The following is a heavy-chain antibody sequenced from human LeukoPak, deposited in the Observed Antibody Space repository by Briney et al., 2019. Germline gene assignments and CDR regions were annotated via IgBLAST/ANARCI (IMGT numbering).Heavy chain of an antibody. D-gene: IGHD1-26*01. CDR3: ARGVSVGATAGGEAPEDY. CDR1: GFTFSSYA. Sequence: GGSLRLSCAASGFTFSSYAMHWVRQAPGKGLEWVAVISYDGSNKYYADSVKGRFTISRDNSKNTLYLQMNSLRAEDTAVYYCARGVSVGATAGGEAPEDYWGQGTLVTVSS. V-gene: IGHV3-30*04. J-gene: IGHJ4*02. CDR2: ISYDGSNK.